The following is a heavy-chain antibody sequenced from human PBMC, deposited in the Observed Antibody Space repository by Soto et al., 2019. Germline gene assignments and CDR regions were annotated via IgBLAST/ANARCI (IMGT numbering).Heavy chain of an antibody. CDR1: GFTFRSYA. CDR2: VSASGTGT. V-gene: IGHV3-23*01. D-gene: IGHD5-18*01. J-gene: IGHJ4*02. CDR3: ARDQGASYGLYYFDY. Sequence: GGSLRLSCAASGFTFRSYAMSWVRQAPGKGLEWVSAVSASGTGTYYSDSVKGRFTISRDNSKNTLYLQMNSLRAEDTALYYCARDQGASYGLYYFDYWGQGTLVTVSS.